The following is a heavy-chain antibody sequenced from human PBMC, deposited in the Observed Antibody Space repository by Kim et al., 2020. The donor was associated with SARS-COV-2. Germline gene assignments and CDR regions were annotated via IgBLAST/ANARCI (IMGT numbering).Heavy chain of an antibody. D-gene: IGHD3-10*01. CDR2: ISSSSSTI. CDR3: ARVGLLWLLYGMDV. Sequence: GGSLRLSCAASGFTFSSYSMNWVRQAPGKGLEWVSYISSSSSTIYYADSVKGRFTISRDNAKNSLYLQMNSLRDEDTAVYYCARVGLLWLLYGMDVWGQGTTVTVSS. V-gene: IGHV3-48*02. J-gene: IGHJ6*02. CDR1: GFTFSSYS.